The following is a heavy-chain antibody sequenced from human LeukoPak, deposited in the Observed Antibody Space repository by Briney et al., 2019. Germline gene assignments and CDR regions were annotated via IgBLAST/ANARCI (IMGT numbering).Heavy chain of an antibody. Sequence: GASVKVSCKASGGTFSSYAISWVRQAPGQGLEWMGGIIPIFGTANYAQKFQGRVTITTDESTSTAYMELSSLRSEDTAVYYCARDLGSYGSEYNWFDPWGQGTLVTVSS. V-gene: IGHV1-69*05. CDR1: GGTFSSYA. J-gene: IGHJ5*02. D-gene: IGHD5-18*01. CDR2: IIPIFGTA. CDR3: ARDLGSYGSEYNWFDP.